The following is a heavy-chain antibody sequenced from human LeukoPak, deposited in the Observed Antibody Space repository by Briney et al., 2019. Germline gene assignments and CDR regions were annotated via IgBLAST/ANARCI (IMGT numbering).Heavy chain of an antibody. V-gene: IGHV4-38-2*01. CDR3: ARHSLLPGAY. J-gene: IGHJ4*02. Sequence: PSETLSLTCAVSGYSISSGYYWGWIRTPPGKGLEWIGSIYHSGSTYYNPSRKSRVTISVDTSKNQFSLKLSSVTAADTAVYYCARHSLLPGAYWGQGTLVTVSS. D-gene: IGHD2-15*01. CDR1: GYSISSGYY. CDR2: IYHSGST.